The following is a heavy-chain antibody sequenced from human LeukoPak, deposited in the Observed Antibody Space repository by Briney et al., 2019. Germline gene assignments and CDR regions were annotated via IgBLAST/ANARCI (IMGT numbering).Heavy chain of an antibody. CDR2: INPNSGVT. V-gene: IGHV1-2*02. D-gene: IGHD5-18*01. Sequence: ASVKVSCKASGYTFTGYHMHWVRQAPGQGLEWMAWINPNSGVTNYAQKFQGRITMTRDTSTSTAYMDLSRLRSDDTAVYYCARDRAMDSYYFDYWGQGTPVTVSS. J-gene: IGHJ4*02. CDR1: GYTFTGYH. CDR3: ARDRAMDSYYFDY.